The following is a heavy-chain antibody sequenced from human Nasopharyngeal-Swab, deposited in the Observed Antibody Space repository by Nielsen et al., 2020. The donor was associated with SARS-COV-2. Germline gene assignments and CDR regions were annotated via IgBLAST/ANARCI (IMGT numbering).Heavy chain of an antibody. CDR1: GFAFSDSA. V-gene: IGHV3-73*01. CDR2: VRSKANNYAT. Sequence: GESLKISCAASGFAFSDSAMHWVRQASGKGLEWLGRVRSKANNYATSYAASVKGRFTISRDNAKNTVYLQMNSLRGEDTAVYYCTRVDVHDAFDMWGQGTMVTVSS. CDR3: TRVDVHDAFDM. J-gene: IGHJ3*02. D-gene: IGHD3-16*01.